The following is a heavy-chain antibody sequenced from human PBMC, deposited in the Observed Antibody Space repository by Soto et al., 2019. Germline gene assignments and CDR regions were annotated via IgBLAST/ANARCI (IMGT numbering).Heavy chain of an antibody. CDR2: IYYSGST. V-gene: IGHV4-59*08. J-gene: IGHJ6*03. CDR1: GGSISSYY. Sequence: SETLSLTCTVSGGSISSYYWSWIRQPPGKGLEWIGYIYYSGSTTYNPSLKSRVTISVDTSKNQFSLKLSSVTAADTAVYYCARHLNADYAEGDYSHYYMDVWGKGTPVTVSS. CDR3: ARHLNADYAEGDYSHYYMDV. D-gene: IGHD4-17*01.